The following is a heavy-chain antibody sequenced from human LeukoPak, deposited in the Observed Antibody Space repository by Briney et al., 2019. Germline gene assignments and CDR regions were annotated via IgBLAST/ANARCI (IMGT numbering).Heavy chain of an antibody. CDR3: ARDWDYVGALDY. J-gene: IGHJ4*02. CDR2: IRFDGRDK. V-gene: IGHV3-30*02. Sequence: PGGSLRLSCAASNFTFSSYGMNWVRQAPGKGLEWVAFIRFDGRDKFYADSVKGRFTISRDNSKSTLDLQMNSLRAEDTAVYYCARDWDYVGALDYWGQGTLVTVSS. CDR1: NFTFSSYG. D-gene: IGHD3-16*01.